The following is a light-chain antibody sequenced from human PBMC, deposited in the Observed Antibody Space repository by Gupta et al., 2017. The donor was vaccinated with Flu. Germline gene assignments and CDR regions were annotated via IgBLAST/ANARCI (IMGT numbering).Light chain of an antibody. J-gene: IGLJ3*02. CDR1: RSNIGGNY. CDR2: RIH. CDR3: AAWDDRLSGPV. V-gene: IGLV1-47*01. Sequence: SVLTPPPSASGAPGPRVTLPCSGNRSNIGGNYVYWHQHLPGRAPKLLIYRIHQRPSGVPDRFSGSKSGTSASLVISGLRSEDEADYYCAAWDDRLSGPVFGGGTKLTVL.